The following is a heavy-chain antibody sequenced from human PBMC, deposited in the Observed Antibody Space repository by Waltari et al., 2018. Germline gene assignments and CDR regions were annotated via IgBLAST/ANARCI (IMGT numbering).Heavy chain of an antibody. CDR1: GFTFSRYG. D-gene: IGHD6-13*01. CDR3: AKEQQLASYGMDV. V-gene: IGHV3-30*02. Sequence: QVQLVESGGGVVQPGGSLRLSCAASGFTFSRYGMHWVRQAPGKGLEWVAFIRYDGSNKYYADSVKGRFTISRDNSKNTLYLQMNSLRAEDTAVYYCAKEQQLASYGMDVWGQGTTVTVSS. J-gene: IGHJ6*02. CDR2: IRYDGSNK.